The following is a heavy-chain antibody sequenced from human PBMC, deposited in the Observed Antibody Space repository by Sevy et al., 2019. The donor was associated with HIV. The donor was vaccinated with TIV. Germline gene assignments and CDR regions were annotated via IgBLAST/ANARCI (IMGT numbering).Heavy chain of an antibody. D-gene: IGHD3-16*01. CDR2: ISSSSSYI. CDR1: GFTFSSYS. J-gene: IGHJ4*02. V-gene: IGHV3-21*01. Sequence: GGSLRLSCAASGFTFSSYSMNWVRQAPGKGLEWVSSISSSSSYIYYADSVKGRFTISSDNAKNSLYLQMNSLRAEDTAVYYCARDMRDYVWGSYPIDYWGQGTLVTVSS. CDR3: ARDMRDYVWGSYPIDY.